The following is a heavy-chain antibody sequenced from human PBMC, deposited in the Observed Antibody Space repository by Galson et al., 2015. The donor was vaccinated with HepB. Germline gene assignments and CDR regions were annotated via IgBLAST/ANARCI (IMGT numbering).Heavy chain of an antibody. CDR2: TYYRSKWFN. V-gene: IGHV6-1*01. CDR3: ARGERGSSYEYVHDIALDV. CDR1: GDSVSSNSAA. Sequence: CAISGDSVSSNSAAWTWIRQSPSRGLEWLRRTYYRSKWFNDYAVSVQSRITVSADTSKNQVSLHLKSVTPGDTAVYYCARGERGSSYEYVHDIALDVWGQGTTVTGSS. J-gene: IGHJ6*02. D-gene: IGHD3-9*01.